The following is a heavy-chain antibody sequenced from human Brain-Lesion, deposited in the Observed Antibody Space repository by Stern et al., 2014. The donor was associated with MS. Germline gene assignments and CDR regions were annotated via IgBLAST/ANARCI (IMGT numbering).Heavy chain of an antibody. CDR2: IFNRGST. V-gene: IGHV4-61*02. Sequence: QVQLVQSGPGLVKPSQTLSLSCTVSGGSISSGGYYWSWIRQPAGKGLEWIGRIFNRGSTSYNPSLKSRGPISIDPSKNQFSLGLNSMTAADTAVYYCARGRVVPGFQYYATDVWGQGTTVIVSS. CDR1: GGSISSGGYY. CDR3: ARGRVVPGFQYYATDV. D-gene: IGHD2-2*01. J-gene: IGHJ6*02.